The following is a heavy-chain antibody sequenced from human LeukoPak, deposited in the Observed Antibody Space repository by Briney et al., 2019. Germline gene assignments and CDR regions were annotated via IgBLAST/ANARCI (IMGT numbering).Heavy chain of an antibody. J-gene: IGHJ4*02. D-gene: IGHD3-22*01. CDR3: ARGSYDSSGYYWAYYFDY. CDR2: FYHSGST. CDR1: GGSISNYY. V-gene: IGHV4-59*01. Sequence: SETLSLTCTVSGGSISNYYWSWIRQPPGKGLEWIASFYHSGSTNYNPSYNPSLKSRLTISVDTSKNQFSLKLTSVTAADTDVYYCARGSYDSSGYYWAYYFDYWGQGTLVTVSS.